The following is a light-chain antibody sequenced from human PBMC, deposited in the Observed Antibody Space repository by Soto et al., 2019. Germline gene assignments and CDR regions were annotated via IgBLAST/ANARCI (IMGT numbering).Light chain of an antibody. CDR2: RNN. CDR1: SSNIGSNY. Sequence: QSVQTQPPSASGTPGQRVTISCSGSSSNIGSNYVYWYQQLPGTAPKLLIYRNNQRPSGVPDRFSGSKSGTSASLAISGLRSEDEADYYCAAWDDSLSVPYVFGTGTKVTVL. CDR3: AAWDDSLSVPYV. J-gene: IGLJ1*01. V-gene: IGLV1-47*01.